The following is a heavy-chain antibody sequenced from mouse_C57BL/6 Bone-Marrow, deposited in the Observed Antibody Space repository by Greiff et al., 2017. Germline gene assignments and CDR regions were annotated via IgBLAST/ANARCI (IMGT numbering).Heavy chain of an antibody. D-gene: IGHD2-1*01. CDR2: IYPRSGNT. V-gene: IGHV1-81*01. Sequence: QVQLQQSGAELARPGASVKLSCKASGYTFTSYGISWVKQRTGQGLEWIGEIYPRSGNTYYNEKFKGKATLTADKSSSTAYMELRSLTSEDSAVYVCAREGLLSAWFAYWGQGTLVTVSA. CDR3: AREGLLSAWFAY. J-gene: IGHJ3*01. CDR1: GYTFTSYG.